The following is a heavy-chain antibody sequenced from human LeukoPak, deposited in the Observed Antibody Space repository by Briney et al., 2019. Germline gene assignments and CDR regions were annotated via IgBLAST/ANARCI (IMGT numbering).Heavy chain of an antibody. Sequence: PSQTLSLTCTVSGGSISSGGYYWSWIRQHPGKGLEWIGYIYYSGSTEYNPSLKTRVTISLDTTKNLFSLNLNSVTAADTAVYYCARDIVVVPGAIGGAFDIWGQGTMVTVSS. CDR2: IYYSGST. J-gene: IGHJ3*02. CDR1: GGSISSGGYY. CDR3: ARDIVVVPGAIGGAFDI. V-gene: IGHV4-31*03. D-gene: IGHD2-2*01.